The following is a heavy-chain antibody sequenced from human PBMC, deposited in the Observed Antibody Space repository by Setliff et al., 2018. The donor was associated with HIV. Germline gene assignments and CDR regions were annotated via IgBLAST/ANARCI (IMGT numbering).Heavy chain of an antibody. CDR1: GYSFNSYW. J-gene: IGHJ5*02. D-gene: IGHD3-22*01. Sequence: PGESLKISCKGSGYSFNSYWIAWVRQMPGKGLEWMGIIHPGDSDTRYSPSIQGQVTMSADKSISTAYLQWSSLKASDSAIYYRARLVNSKGWFDPWGQGTLVTVSS. CDR3: ARLVNSKGWFDP. CDR2: IHPGDSDT. V-gene: IGHV5-51*01.